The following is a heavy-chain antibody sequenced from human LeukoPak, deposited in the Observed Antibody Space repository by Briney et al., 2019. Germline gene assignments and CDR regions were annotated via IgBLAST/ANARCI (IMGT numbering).Heavy chain of an antibody. CDR3: AKAPVTTCSGAYCYPFDY. V-gene: IGHV3-23*01. Sequence: GGSLRLSCAASGFTFSSHGMNWVRQAPGKGLEWVSGISPSGRITYYTDSVKGRFTISRDNSKNTLYLQMNRLRAEDAAVYYCAKAPVTTCSGAYCYPFDYWGQGTLVTVSS. J-gene: IGHJ4*02. CDR1: GFTFSSHG. CDR2: ISPSGRIT. D-gene: IGHD2-21*01.